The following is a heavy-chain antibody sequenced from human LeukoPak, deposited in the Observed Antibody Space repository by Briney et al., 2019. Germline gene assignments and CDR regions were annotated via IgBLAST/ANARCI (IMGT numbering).Heavy chain of an antibody. CDR2: ISYDGSNK. J-gene: IGHJ4*02. V-gene: IGHV3-30*18. CDR1: GFTFSSYG. Sequence: GGSLRLSCAASGFTFSSYGMHWVRQAPGKGLEWVAVISYDGSNKYYADSVKGRFTISRANSKNTLYLQMNSLRAEDTAVYYCAKDSGLDYWGQGTLVTVSS. CDR3: AKDSGLDY.